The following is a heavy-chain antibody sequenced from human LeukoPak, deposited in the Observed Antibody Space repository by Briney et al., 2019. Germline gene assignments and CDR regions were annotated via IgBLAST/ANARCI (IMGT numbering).Heavy chain of an antibody. Sequence: GGSLRLSCAASGFTFTSYAMSWVRQAPGKGLEWVSSISDSSGHTYYADSVRGRFTISRDNSKNTVFLQMNSLRAEDTAIYYCAKAPAVAGTYAFDIWGQGTMVTVSS. CDR3: AKAPAVAGTYAFDI. CDR1: GFTFTSYA. D-gene: IGHD6-19*01. CDR2: ISDSSGHT. J-gene: IGHJ3*02. V-gene: IGHV3-23*01.